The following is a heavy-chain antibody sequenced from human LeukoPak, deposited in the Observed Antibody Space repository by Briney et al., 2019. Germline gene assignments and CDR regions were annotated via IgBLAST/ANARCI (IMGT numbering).Heavy chain of an antibody. Sequence: SETVSLTCTVSGGAISRYYWSWIRQPPGKGLEWIGYIYYSGSTNYNPSLKSRVTISLDTSKNQFSLKLSSVTAADTAVYYCAGHHPRNTVDFWGQGTLVTVSS. CDR2: IYYSGST. V-gene: IGHV4-59*08. D-gene: IGHD2/OR15-2a*01. J-gene: IGHJ4*02. CDR3: AGHHPRNTVDF. CDR1: GGAISRYY.